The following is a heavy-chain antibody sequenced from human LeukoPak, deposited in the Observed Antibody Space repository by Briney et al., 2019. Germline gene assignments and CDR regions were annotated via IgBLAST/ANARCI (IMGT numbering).Heavy chain of an antibody. J-gene: IGHJ6*02. CDR3: ARGPLVTLYYYYGMDV. D-gene: IGHD5-18*01. Sequence: SETLSLTCAVYGGSFSGYYWSWIRQPPGKGLEWIGEINHSGSTNYNPSLESRVTISVDTSKNQFSLKLSSVTAADTAVYYCARGPLVTLYYYYGMDVWGQGTTVTVSS. CDR2: INHSGST. CDR1: GGSFSGYY. V-gene: IGHV4-34*01.